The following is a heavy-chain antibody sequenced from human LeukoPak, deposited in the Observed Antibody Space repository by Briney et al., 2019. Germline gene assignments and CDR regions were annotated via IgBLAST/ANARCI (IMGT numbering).Heavy chain of an antibody. J-gene: IGHJ4*02. CDR1: GYTFTSYA. V-gene: IGHV1-3*01. CDR2: INAGNGNT. CDR3: ARSYYYDSSGYYGGMDY. Sequence: ASVKVSCTASGYTFTSYAMHWVRQAPGQRLEWMGWINAGNGNTKYSQKFQGRVTITRDTSASTAYMELSSLRSEDTAVYYCARSYYYDSSGYYGGMDYWGQGTLVTVSP. D-gene: IGHD3-22*01.